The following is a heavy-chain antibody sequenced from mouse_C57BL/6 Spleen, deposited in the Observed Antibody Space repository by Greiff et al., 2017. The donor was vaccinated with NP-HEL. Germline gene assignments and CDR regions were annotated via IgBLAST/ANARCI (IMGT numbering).Heavy chain of an antibody. CDR1: GFSFTSYG. CDR2: IWRGGGA. Sequence: QVQLKQSGPGLVQPSQSLSITCTVSGFSFTSYGVHWVRQSPGKGLEWLGVIWRGGGADYYAAFMSRLSITKNNSKNQVFFKMNSLQDDDTAIYYCAKEDGNTWFADWGQGTLVTVSA. V-gene: IGHV2-5*01. D-gene: IGHD2-1*01. CDR3: AKEDGNTWFAD. J-gene: IGHJ3*01.